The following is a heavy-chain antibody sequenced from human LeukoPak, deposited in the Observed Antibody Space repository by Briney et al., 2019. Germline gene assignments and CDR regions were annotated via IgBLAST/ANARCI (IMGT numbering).Heavy chain of an antibody. CDR3: ARDVAGIQLFDF. D-gene: IGHD5-18*01. V-gene: IGHV4-59*01. CDR1: GGSISSYY. J-gene: IGHJ4*02. CDR2: IYYSGST. Sequence: PSETLSLTCTVSGGSISSYYWSWIRQPPGKGLEWIGTIYYSGSTKNNPSLKSRVTISVDTSKNQFSLKLSSVTAADTAVYYCARDVAGIQLFDFWGQGTLVTVSS.